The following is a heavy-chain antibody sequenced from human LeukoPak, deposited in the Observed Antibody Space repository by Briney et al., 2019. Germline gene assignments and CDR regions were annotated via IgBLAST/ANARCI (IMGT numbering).Heavy chain of an antibody. CDR3: VYLSSGYSDFYYFDY. CDR1: GFTFSSYG. J-gene: IGHJ4*02. CDR2: ISYDGSNK. D-gene: IGHD3-22*01. V-gene: IGHV3-30*03. Sequence: PGGSLRLSCAASGFTFSSYGMHWVRQAPGKGLEWVAVISYDGSNKYYADSVKGRFTISRDNSKNTLYLQMNSLRAEDTAVYYCVYLSSGYSDFYYFDYWGQGTLVTVSS.